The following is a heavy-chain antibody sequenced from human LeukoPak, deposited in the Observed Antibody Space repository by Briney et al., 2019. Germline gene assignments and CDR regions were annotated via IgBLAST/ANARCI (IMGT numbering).Heavy chain of an antibody. CDR3: ARPRYCSGGSCFFDY. V-gene: IGHV3-48*02. D-gene: IGHD2-15*01. CDR1: GFTFSSYT. CDR2: ISGSSSTI. Sequence: PGGSLRLSCAASGFTFSSYTMTWVRQAPGKGLEWISYISGSSSTIYYADSVKGRFTISRDNAKNSLYLQMNSLRDEDTAVYYCARPRYCSGGSCFFDYWGQGTLVTVSS. J-gene: IGHJ4*02.